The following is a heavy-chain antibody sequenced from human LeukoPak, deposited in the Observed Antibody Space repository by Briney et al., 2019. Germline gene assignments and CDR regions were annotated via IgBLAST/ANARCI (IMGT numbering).Heavy chain of an antibody. CDR1: GGSINSYY. CDR2: IYYSGST. V-gene: IGHV4-59*01. J-gene: IGHJ4*02. D-gene: IGHD6-13*01. CDR3: AGTYSSSWYQSGFDY. Sequence: SETLSLTCTVSGGSINSYYWSWIRQPPGKGLEWIGYIYYSGSTNYNPSLKSRVTISVDTSKNQFSLRLSSVTAADTAVYYCAGTYSSSWYQSGFDYWGQGTLVTVSS.